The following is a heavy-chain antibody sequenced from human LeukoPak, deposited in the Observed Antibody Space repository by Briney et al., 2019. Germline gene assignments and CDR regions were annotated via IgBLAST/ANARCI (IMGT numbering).Heavy chain of an antibody. CDR2: ITSRSYT. CDR1: GFTFSDYY. D-gene: IGHD3-22*01. V-gene: IGHV3-11*06. CDR3: ARDAGGYYPDY. Sequence: GGSLRLSCAASGFTFSDYYMSWLRQAPGKGLDGVSYITSRSYTNYAGSVKGRFTISRDNAKNSLYLQMNSLRPEDTAVYYCARDAGGYYPDYGGQGTLVTVSS. J-gene: IGHJ4*02.